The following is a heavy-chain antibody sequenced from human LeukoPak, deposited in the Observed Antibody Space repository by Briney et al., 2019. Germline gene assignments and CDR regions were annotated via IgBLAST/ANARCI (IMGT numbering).Heavy chain of an antibody. CDR2: MSYSGNT. D-gene: IGHD2-15*01. Sequence: KASETLSLTCTVSGGSISSYYWSWVRQPPGKGLEWIGYMSYSGNTNYNPPLKSRVIISVDTSKNQFSLDLSSVTAADTAVYYCARDGSCSGGSCYPYYYGMDVWGQGTTVTVSS. J-gene: IGHJ6*02. CDR1: GGSISSYY. CDR3: ARDGSCSGGSCYPYYYGMDV. V-gene: IGHV4-59*01.